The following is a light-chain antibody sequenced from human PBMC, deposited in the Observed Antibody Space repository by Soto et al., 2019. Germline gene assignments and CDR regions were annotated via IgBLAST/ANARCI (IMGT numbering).Light chain of an antibody. Sequence: DIQMTQSPSSLSASVGDGVTITCRASQSISSYLNWYQQTPGKPPKVLIYDASSLQSGVPSRFSGSGSGTDFTFTISSLQPEDIATYYCQQYDNLLLTFGGGTKVDIK. J-gene: IGKJ4*01. V-gene: IGKV1-33*01. CDR3: QQYDNLLLT. CDR1: QSISSY. CDR2: DAS.